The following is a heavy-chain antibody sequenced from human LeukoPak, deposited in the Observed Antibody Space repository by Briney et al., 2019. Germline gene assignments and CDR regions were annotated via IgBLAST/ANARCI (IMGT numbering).Heavy chain of an antibody. CDR1: GFTVNSNY. D-gene: IGHD6-13*01. CDR2: THSGGST. Sequence: GGSLRLSCAASGFTVNSNYMTWARQAPGKGLEWVSVTHSGGSTFYADFVKGRFTISRDNSKNTLYLQMNSLRTDDTAVYYRASSSWSRSNWFDPWGQGTLVTVSS. J-gene: IGHJ5*02. CDR3: ASSSWSRSNWFDP. V-gene: IGHV3-66*02.